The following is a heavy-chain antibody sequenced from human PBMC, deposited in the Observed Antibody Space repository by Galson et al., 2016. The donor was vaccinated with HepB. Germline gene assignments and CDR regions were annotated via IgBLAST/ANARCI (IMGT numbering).Heavy chain of an antibody. D-gene: IGHD2/OR15-2a*01. Sequence: SVKVSCKASGYTFTTSGISWVRQAPGQGLEWMGWISTYSGNTKYAQKFQGRLTLTTDSSTTTAYMELRSLRFDDTALYYCARDVQYRFDSWGQGTLDTVSS. V-gene: IGHV1-18*01. CDR1: GYTFTTSG. J-gene: IGHJ4*02. CDR2: ISTYSGNT. CDR3: ARDVQYRFDS.